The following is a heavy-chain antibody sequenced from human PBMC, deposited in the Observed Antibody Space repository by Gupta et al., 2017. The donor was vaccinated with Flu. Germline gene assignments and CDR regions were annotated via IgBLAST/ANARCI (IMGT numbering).Heavy chain of an antibody. J-gene: IGHJ4*02. CDR1: GFTFSSYW. Sequence: EVQLVESGGGLVQSGDSLRLSCVASGFTFSSYWMSWVRQAPGKGLEWVANIKQDGSEKYYVDSVKGRFIISRDNAKNSVYLQMYGLRAEDTAVYYCARDCSSTSCHFDYWGQGTLVTVSS. CDR2: IKQDGSEK. CDR3: ARDCSSTSCHFDY. V-gene: IGHV3-7*01. D-gene: IGHD2-2*01.